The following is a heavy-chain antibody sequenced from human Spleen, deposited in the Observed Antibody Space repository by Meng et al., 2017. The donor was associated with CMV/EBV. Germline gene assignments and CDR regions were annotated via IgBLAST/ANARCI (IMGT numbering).Heavy chain of an antibody. J-gene: IGHJ6*02. D-gene: IGHD6-6*01. CDR3: ARVPYRSSSGEYFYYHGMDV. V-gene: IGHV3-7*01. Sequence: GESLKISCAASGFTFSSYAMSWVRQAPGKGLEWVATIKHDGSEVYYVDSMRGRFTISRDNSKTTLYLEMTSSRPEDTAVYYCARVPYRSSSGEYFYYHGMDVWGQGTTVTVSS. CDR2: IKHDGSEV. CDR1: GFTFSSYA.